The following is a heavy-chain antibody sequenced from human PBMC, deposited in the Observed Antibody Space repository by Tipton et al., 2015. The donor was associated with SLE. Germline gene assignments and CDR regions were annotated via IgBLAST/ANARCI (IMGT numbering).Heavy chain of an antibody. CDR1: GDSMNGYY. CDR3: ARAGERRDGYNFALTY. J-gene: IGHJ4*02. CDR2: IYHSGIT. V-gene: IGHV4-59*03. Sequence: TLSLTCTVSGDSMNGYYWSWIRQPPGKGLEWIGYIYHSGITNYNPSLKGRVTISVDTSKYQFSLTLSSVTAADTAVYYCARAGERRDGYNFALTYWGQGALVTVSS. D-gene: IGHD5-24*01.